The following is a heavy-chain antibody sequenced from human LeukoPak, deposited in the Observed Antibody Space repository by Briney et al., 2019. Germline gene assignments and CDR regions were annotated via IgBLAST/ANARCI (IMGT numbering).Heavy chain of an antibody. V-gene: IGHV3-15*01. J-gene: IGHJ3*02. CDR2: IKSKTDGGTT. D-gene: IGHD3-10*01. CDR3: TTAEFGELLLGAFDI. Sequence: PGGSLRLSCAASRISDYMIWVRQAPGKGLEWVGRIKSKTDGGTTDYAAPVKGRFTISRDDSKNTLYLQMNSLKTEDTAVYYCTTAEFGELLLGAFDIWGQGTMVTVSS. CDR1: RISDY.